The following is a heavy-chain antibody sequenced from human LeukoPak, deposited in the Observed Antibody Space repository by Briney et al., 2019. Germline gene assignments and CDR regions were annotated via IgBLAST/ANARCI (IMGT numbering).Heavy chain of an antibody. D-gene: IGHD5-12*01. Sequence: ASVNASCKASRYTFTGYYMHWVGQASGQGLEWMGWINPNSGGTNYAQRFQCRVTMTRDTSIDTAYMELRRLRSDDTAVYYCARAYSGFEAFDYWGQGTLVTVSS. J-gene: IGHJ4*02. CDR3: ARAYSGFEAFDY. CDR2: INPNSGGT. V-gene: IGHV1-2*02. CDR1: RYTFTGYY.